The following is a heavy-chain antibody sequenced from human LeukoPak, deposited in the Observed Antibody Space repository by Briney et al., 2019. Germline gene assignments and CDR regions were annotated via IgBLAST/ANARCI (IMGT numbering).Heavy chain of an antibody. V-gene: IGHV4-4*07. Sequence: SETLSLTCSVSGGSTSNYYWNWIRQPAGKGLEWIGRMYASGATRYNPSFQSRVTMSADTSKNQVSLNVTSVTAADTAVCFCARDQSGSGGHKNDAFDIWGQGTMVTVSS. J-gene: IGHJ3*02. CDR3: ARDQSGSGGHKNDAFDI. D-gene: IGHD3-10*01. CDR1: GGSTSNYY. CDR2: MYASGAT.